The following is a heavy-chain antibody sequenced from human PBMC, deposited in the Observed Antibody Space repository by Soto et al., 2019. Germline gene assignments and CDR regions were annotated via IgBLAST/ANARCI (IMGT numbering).Heavy chain of an antibody. D-gene: IGHD5-12*01. CDR3: ARGQEGVVATH. J-gene: IGHJ4*02. Sequence: QVQLQQWGAGLLKPSETLSLNCGVNGGSLSGYYWSWIRQPPGKGLEWIGEIKDGGYTNYSPSLKSRATISSDRSNNQFSLRLNPVTAADTGVYYCARGQEGVVATHWDQGALVTVSS. V-gene: IGHV4-34*01. CDR2: IKDGGYT. CDR1: GGSLSGYY.